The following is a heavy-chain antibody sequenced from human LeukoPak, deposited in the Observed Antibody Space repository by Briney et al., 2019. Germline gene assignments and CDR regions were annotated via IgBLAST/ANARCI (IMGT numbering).Heavy chain of an antibody. CDR2: ISGSGGST. CDR1: GFTFSSYA. V-gene: IGHV3-23*01. CDR3: AKDLLAPIYCSSTSRLNYYGMDV. J-gene: IGHJ6*02. D-gene: IGHD2-2*01. Sequence: PGGSLRLSCAASGFTFSSYAMSWVRQAPGKGLEWVSAISGSGGSTYYADSVKGRFTISRDNSKNTLYLQMNSLRAEDTAVYYCAKDLLAPIYCSSTSRLNYYGMDVWGQGTTVTVSS.